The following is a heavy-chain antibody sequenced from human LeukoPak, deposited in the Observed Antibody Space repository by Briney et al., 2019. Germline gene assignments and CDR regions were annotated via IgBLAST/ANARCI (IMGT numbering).Heavy chain of an antibody. Sequence: GGSLRLSCTASGFTFGDYAMSWFRQAPGKGLEWVGFIRSKAYGGTTEYAASVKGRFTISRDDSKSIAYLQMNSLKTEDTAVYYCTRDVEPKYYYYYYMDVWGKGTTVTVSS. J-gene: IGHJ6*03. CDR1: GFTFGDYA. CDR3: TRDVEPKYYYYYYMDV. V-gene: IGHV3-49*03. D-gene: IGHD1-14*01. CDR2: IRSKAYGGTT.